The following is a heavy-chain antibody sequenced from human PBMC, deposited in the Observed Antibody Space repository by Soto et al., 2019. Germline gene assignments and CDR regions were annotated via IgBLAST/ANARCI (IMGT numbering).Heavy chain of an antibody. CDR3: VNILMQHDFEGG. J-gene: IGHJ4*02. CDR2: ISSDGTKT. Sequence: EVQMVASGGDLVQPGSSLRLSCLASGFTFTVYAFHWVRQAPGKGLEFVAAISSDGTKTYYADSGKGRFTISRDTSKNTLFLHMNRLRAEDTVLYYCVNILMQHDFEGGWGQGTLVTVSS. D-gene: IGHD3-3*01. CDR1: GFTFTVYA. V-gene: IGHV3-64D*08.